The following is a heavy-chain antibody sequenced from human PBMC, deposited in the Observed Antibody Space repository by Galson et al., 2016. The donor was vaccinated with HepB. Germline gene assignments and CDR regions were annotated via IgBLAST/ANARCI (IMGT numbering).Heavy chain of an antibody. Sequence: SVKVSCKAPGYTFTTYPVHWIRQAPGQRLEWMGWINGDNGNTRYAQKFQGRVSLTRDTSASTVYMELSSLTSEDTAVYYCARVARGYTYFDYWSQGTLVTISS. V-gene: IGHV1-3*01. CDR2: INGDNGNT. D-gene: IGHD5-18*01. CDR1: GYTFTTYP. J-gene: IGHJ4*02. CDR3: ARVARGYTYFDY.